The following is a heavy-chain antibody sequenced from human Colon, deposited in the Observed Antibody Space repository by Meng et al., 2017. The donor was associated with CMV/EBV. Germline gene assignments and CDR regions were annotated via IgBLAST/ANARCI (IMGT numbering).Heavy chain of an antibody. CDR1: GFAFSAFW. Sequence: EVQLAESGGALIQPGGSLRLSCSASGFAFSAFWMHWVRQSPGKGLEWVSSIFSNGNTYYADSVKGRFTISRDDSKNILFLQMNTLRAEDTAVYSCADFENGPGYWGQGTLVTVSS. CDR2: IFSNGNT. V-gene: IGHV3-66*01. J-gene: IGHJ4*02. D-gene: IGHD1-14*01. CDR3: ADFENGPGY.